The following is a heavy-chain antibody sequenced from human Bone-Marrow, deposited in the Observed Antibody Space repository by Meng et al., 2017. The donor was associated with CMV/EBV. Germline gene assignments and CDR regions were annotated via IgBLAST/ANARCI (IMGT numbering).Heavy chain of an antibody. J-gene: IGHJ4*02. Sequence: SETLSLTCTVSGGSISSGDYYWSWIRQPPGKGLEWIGYIYYSGSTYYNPSLKSRVTISVDTSKNQFSLKLSSVTAADTAVYYCGFCSSTSLSRGGDYFDYWGQGTLVTVSS. D-gene: IGHD2-2*01. CDR1: GGSISSGDYY. CDR2: IYYSGST. V-gene: IGHV4-30-4*08. CDR3: GFCSSTSLSRGGDYFDY.